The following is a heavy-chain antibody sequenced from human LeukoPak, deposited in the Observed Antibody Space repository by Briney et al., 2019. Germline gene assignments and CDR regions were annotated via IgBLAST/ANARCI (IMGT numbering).Heavy chain of an antibody. CDR1: GGSISNFY. D-gene: IGHD6-19*01. J-gene: IGHJ3*02. Sequence: PSETLFLTCTVSGGSISNFYWSWIRQPPGKGLEWIGYVYSSGSTKYNPSLKSRVTISIDKSKNQFSLKLSSVTAADTAVYYCARDQWLLRGGDRDAFDIWGRGTMVTVSS. V-gene: IGHV4-59*12. CDR2: VYSSGST. CDR3: ARDQWLLRGGDRDAFDI.